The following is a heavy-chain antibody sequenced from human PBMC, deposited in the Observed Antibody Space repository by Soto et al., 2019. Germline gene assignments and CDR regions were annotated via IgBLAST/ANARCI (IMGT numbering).Heavy chain of an antibody. CDR3: AKNDFWTLYNTGLDS. D-gene: IGHD3-3*01. Sequence: EVQLLESGGGLVQPGGSLSLSCSASGFTFTSYAMSWVRQAPGKGLEWVSGISGSGGDTKIADSVKGRFPISRDKFKNMLSLQMYGLGDEDTAIYYCAKNDFWTLYNTGLDSGGQGTVVTVSS. J-gene: IGHJ4*02. CDR1: GFTFTSYA. V-gene: IGHV3-23*01. CDR2: ISGSGGDT.